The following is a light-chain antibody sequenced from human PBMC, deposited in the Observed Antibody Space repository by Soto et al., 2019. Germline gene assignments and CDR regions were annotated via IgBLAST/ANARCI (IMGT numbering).Light chain of an antibody. CDR1: SRDVGGYNW. Sequence: QSALTQPPSASGSPGQSVTISCTGTSRDVGGYNWVSWYQHHPGKAPRLMIYEVSSRPSGVSNRFSGSKSGNTASLTISGLQAEDEAQYYCSSYSSANTVIFGGGTQLTVL. J-gene: IGLJ2*01. CDR2: EVS. CDR3: SSYSSANTVI. V-gene: IGLV2-14*01.